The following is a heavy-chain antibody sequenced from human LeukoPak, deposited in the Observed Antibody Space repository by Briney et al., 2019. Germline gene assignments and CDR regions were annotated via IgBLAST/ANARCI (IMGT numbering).Heavy chain of an antibody. V-gene: IGHV4-38-2*02. J-gene: IGHJ4*02. D-gene: IGHD4-17*01. Sequence: PSETLSLTCTVSGYSISSGYYWGWIRQPPGKGLEWIGSIYHSGSTYYNPSLKSRVTISVDTSKNQFSLKLSSVTAADTAVYYCARSGHGDYDHNLDYWGQGTLVTVSS. CDR1: GYSISSGYY. CDR3: ARSGHGDYDHNLDY. CDR2: IYHSGST.